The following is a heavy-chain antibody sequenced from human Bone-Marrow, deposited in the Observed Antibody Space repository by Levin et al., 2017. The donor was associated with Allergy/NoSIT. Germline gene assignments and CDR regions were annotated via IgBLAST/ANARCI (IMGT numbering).Heavy chain of an antibody. V-gene: IGHV3-23*01. J-gene: IGHJ4*02. CDR3: ARDYYGDYFFDF. CDR1: GFTINTFG. CDR2: ISSIGGST. D-gene: IGHD4-17*01. Sequence: GGSLRLSCEASGFTINTFGMNWVRQAPGKGLEWVSTISSIGGSTYYADSVKGRFTISRDKSKNTLYLQMNNLRVGDTAIYYCARDYYGDYFFDFWGQGTLVTVSS.